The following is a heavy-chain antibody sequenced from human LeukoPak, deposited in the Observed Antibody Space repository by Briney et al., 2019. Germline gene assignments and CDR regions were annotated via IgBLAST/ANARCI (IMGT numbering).Heavy chain of an antibody. J-gene: IGHJ3*02. CDR1: GFTFSSYA. CDR2: ISGSGGST. CDR3: AKDLELSLQYYDFWSGYAPGAFDI. Sequence: PGGSLRLSCAASGFTFSSYAMSWVRQAPGKGLEWVSAISGSGGSTYYADSVKGRFTISRDNSKNTLYLQMNSLRAEDTAVYYCAKDLELSLQYYDFWSGYAPGAFDIWGQGTMVTVSS. V-gene: IGHV3-23*01. D-gene: IGHD3-3*01.